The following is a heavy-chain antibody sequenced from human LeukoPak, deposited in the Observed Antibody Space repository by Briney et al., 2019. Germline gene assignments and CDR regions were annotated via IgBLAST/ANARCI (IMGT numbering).Heavy chain of an antibody. D-gene: IGHD3-10*01. V-gene: IGHV3-48*02. CDR2: ISSSTRII. J-gene: IGHJ6*03. CDR1: GFTLSGYG. Sequence: AGGSLRLSCAASGFTLSGYGMNWVRQAPGRGLEWVSYISSSTRIIYYADSVKGRLTISRDNAKNSLYLQMNSLRDEDTAVYYCAKAYGSTYYNYYMNVWGKGTTVTISS. CDR3: AKAYGSTYYNYYMNV.